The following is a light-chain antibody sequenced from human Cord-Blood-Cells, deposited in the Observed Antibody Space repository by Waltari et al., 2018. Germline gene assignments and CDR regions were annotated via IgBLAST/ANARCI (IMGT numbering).Light chain of an antibody. V-gene: IGKV1-33*01. Sequence: DLQMTQSQYSLSASVGDRVTITCQASQDISNYLNWYQQKPGKAPKLLIYDASNLETGVPSRFSGSGSGTDYTFTISSLQPEDIATYYCQQYDNLPLTFGGGTKVEIK. CDR2: DAS. J-gene: IGKJ4*01. CDR1: QDISNY. CDR3: QQYDNLPLT.